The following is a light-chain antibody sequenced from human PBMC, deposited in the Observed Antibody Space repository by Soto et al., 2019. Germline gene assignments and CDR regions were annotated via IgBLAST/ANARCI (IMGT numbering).Light chain of an antibody. CDR2: GAS. Sequence: EIVMTQSPATLSVSPGERVTLSCRASQSVSIDLAWYQQKPGQAPRLLIFGASTRATGIPARFSGSGSGTESSLTISSLQSEDFAVYYCQQYNNWPPWTFGQGTKVDIK. CDR1: QSVSID. J-gene: IGKJ1*01. V-gene: IGKV3-15*01. CDR3: QQYNNWPPWT.